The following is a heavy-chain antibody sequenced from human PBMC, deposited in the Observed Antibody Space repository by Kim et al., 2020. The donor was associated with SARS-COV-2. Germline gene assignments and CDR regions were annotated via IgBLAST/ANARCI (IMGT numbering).Heavy chain of an antibody. V-gene: IGHV3-9*01. J-gene: IGHJ4*02. CDR2: ISWNSGSI. CDR1: GFTFGDYA. D-gene: IGHD1-1*01. CDR3: AKAHGAAGTEEGYYFDY. Sequence: GGSLRLSCAASGFTFGDYAMHWVRQAPGKGLEWVSGISWNSGSIGYADSVKGRFTISRDNAKNSLYLQMNSLRADDTALYYCAKAHGAAGTEEGYYFDYWGQGTLVTVSS.